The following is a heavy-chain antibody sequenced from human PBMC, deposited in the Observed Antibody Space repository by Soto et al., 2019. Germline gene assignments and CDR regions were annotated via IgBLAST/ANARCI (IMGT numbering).Heavy chain of an antibody. J-gene: IGHJ5*02. CDR1: GGSISSSSYY. CDR2: IYYSGST. CDR3: ARLLYCSSTSCYTTWWFDP. V-gene: IGHV4-39*01. D-gene: IGHD2-2*02. Sequence: SETLSLTCTVSGGSISSSSYYWGWIRQPPGKGLEWIGSIYYSGSTYYNPSLKSRVTISVDTSKNQFSLKLSSVTAADTAVYYCARLLYCSSTSCYTTWWFDPWGQGTLVTVSS.